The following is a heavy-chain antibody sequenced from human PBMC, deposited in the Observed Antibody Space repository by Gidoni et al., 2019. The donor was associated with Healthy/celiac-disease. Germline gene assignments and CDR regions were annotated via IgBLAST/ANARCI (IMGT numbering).Heavy chain of an antibody. Sequence: QVTLRESGPALVKPTQTLTLTCTFSGFSLSTSGMCVSWIRQPPGKALEWLALIDWDDDKYYSTSLKTRLTISKDTSKNQVVLTMTNMDPVDTATYYCARIRMIVVPDYYYYGMDVWGQGTTVTVSS. V-gene: IGHV2-70*01. CDR2: IDWDDDK. J-gene: IGHJ6*02. CDR1: GFSLSTSGMC. CDR3: ARIRMIVVPDYYYYGMDV. D-gene: IGHD3-22*01.